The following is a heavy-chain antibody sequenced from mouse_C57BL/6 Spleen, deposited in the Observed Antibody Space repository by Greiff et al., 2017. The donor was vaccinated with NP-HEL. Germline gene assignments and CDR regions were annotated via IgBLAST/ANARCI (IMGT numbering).Heavy chain of an antibody. CDR2: INYDGSST. Sequence: EVMLVESEGGLVQPGSSMKLSCTASGFTFSDYYMAWVRQVPEKGLEWVANINYDGSSTYYLDSLKSRFIISRDNAKNILYLQMSSLKSEDTATYYCARGENYYGSHYWYFDVWGTGTTVTVSS. CDR3: ARGENYYGSHYWYFDV. V-gene: IGHV5-16*01. D-gene: IGHD1-1*01. J-gene: IGHJ1*03. CDR1: GFTFSDYY.